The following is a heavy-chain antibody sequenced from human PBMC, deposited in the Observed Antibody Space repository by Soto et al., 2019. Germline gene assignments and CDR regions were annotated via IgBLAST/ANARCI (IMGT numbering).Heavy chain of an antibody. D-gene: IGHD6-13*01. V-gene: IGHV4-31*03. CDR1: GGSISSGGYY. Sequence: SETLSLTCTVSGGSISSGGYYWSWIRHHPGKGLEWIGYILYSGSTFYSPSLKCRGTISVDTARNRFSLTLRSVNAATTPVLCCGRGWFSRSWYRESHFDSWGQGTLVTVSS. CDR2: ILYSGST. CDR3: GRGWFSRSWYRESHFDS. J-gene: IGHJ4*02.